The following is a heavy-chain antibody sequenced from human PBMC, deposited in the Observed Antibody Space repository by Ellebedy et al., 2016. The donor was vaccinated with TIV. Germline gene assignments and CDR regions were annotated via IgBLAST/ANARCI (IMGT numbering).Heavy chain of an antibody. Sequence: SETLSLXXSVSGGSINIKNYYWGWIRQRPGKGLEWIGYLYFNGNTYYNPSLMSRVSISVDTSKNQVSLRLRSVTVADTAVYYCARDQVVRGGYHGMDVWGQGTTVTVSS. CDR3: ARDQVVRGGYHGMDV. J-gene: IGHJ6*02. V-gene: IGHV4-31*03. CDR2: LYFNGNT. D-gene: IGHD3-10*01. CDR1: GGSINIKNYY.